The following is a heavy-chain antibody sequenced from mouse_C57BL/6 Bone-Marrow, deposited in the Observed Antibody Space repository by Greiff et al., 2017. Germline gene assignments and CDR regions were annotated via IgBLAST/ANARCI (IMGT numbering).Heavy chain of an antibody. CDR1: GYTFTSYW. D-gene: IGHD1-1*01. Sequence: VQLQQPGAELVKPGASVTMSCKASGYTFTSYWITWVKQRPGQGLEWIGDIYPGSGSTNYNEKFKSKATLTVDTSSSTAYMQLSSLTSEDSAVYYCAREEPCNGSGMDYWGQGTSVTVSS. V-gene: IGHV1-55*01. J-gene: IGHJ4*01. CDR3: AREEPCNGSGMDY. CDR2: IYPGSGST.